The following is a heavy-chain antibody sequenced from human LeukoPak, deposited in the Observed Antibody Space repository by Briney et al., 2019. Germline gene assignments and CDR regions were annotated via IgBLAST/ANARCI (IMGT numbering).Heavy chain of an antibody. J-gene: IGHJ4*02. CDR2: IWYDGSNK. CDR1: GFTFSSHG. D-gene: IGHD5-18*01. V-gene: IGHV3-33*01. CDR3: ARDRGYSYGPLDY. Sequence: GGSLRLSCAASGFTFSSHGMHWVRQAPGEGLEWVAVIWYDGSNKYYADSVKGRFTISRDNSKNTLYLQMNSLRAEDTAVYYCARDRGYSYGPLDYWGQGTLVTVSS.